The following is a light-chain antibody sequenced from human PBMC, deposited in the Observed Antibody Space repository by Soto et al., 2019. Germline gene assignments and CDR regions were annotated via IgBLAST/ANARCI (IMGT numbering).Light chain of an antibody. CDR3: QQLNRYPLT. Sequence: DIQLTQSPSFLSASVGDRVPITCRASQGISSYLAWYQQRPGKAPKLLIYAASTLQSGVPARFSGSGSGTEFTLTISSLQPEDFATYYCQQLNRYPLTFGGGTKVEIK. V-gene: IGKV1-9*01. CDR2: AAS. CDR1: QGISSY. J-gene: IGKJ4*01.